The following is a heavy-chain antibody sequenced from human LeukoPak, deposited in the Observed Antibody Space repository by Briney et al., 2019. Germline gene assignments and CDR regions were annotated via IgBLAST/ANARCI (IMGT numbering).Heavy chain of an antibody. CDR3: ARAPSGYSGYPPDY. CDR2: INPNSGGT. V-gene: IGHV1-2*04. CDR1: GYTFTSYY. D-gene: IGHD5-12*01. Sequence: GASVKVSCKASGYTFTSYYMHWVRQAPGQGLEWMGWINPNSGGTNYAQKFQGWVTMTRDTSISTAYMELSRLRSDDTAVYYCARAPSGYSGYPPDYWGQGTLVTVSS. J-gene: IGHJ4*02.